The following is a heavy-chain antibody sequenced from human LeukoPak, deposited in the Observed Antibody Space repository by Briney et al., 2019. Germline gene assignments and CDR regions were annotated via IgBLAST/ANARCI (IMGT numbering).Heavy chain of an antibody. V-gene: IGHV1-69*01. CDR3: ARDVGGYSYGFDY. CDR2: IIPIFGTA. J-gene: IGHJ4*02. Sequence: SVKVSCKASGGTFSSYAISWVRQAPGQGLEWMGGIIPIFGTANYAQKFRGRVTITADESTSTAYMELSSLRSEDTAVYYCARDVGGYSYGFDYWGQGTLVTVSS. CDR1: GGTFSSYA. D-gene: IGHD5-18*01.